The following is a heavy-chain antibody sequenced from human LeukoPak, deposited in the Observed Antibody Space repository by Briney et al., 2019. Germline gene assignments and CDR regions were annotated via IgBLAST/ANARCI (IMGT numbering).Heavy chain of an antibody. J-gene: IGHJ4*02. CDR2: IYYSETT. D-gene: IGHD3-16*01. CDR3: AKVGDAATLHFDY. Sequence: SQTLSLTCTVSGVSISSGDYYWSWIRQPPGKGLEWIGYIYYSETTYYNPSLKSRVTISLDTSKNQFSLKLSSVTAADTAVYYCAKVGDAATLHFDYWGQGTLVTVSS. CDR1: GVSISSGDYY. V-gene: IGHV4-30-4*01.